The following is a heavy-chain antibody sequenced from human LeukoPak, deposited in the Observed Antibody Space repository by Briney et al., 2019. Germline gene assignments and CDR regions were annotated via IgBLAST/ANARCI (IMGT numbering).Heavy chain of an antibody. CDR1: GFTFSSYA. Sequence: GGSLRLSCAASGFTFSSYAMHWVRQAPGKGLEWVAVISYDGSNKYYADSVKGRFTISRDNSKNTLYLQMNSLRAEDTAVYYCARDAYGDPPGYWGQGTLVTVSS. V-gene: IGHV3-30*04. D-gene: IGHD4-17*01. CDR3: ARDAYGDPPGY. CDR2: ISYDGSNK. J-gene: IGHJ4*02.